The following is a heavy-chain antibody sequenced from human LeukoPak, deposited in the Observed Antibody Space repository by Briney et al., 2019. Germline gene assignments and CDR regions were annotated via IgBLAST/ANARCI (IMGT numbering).Heavy chain of an antibody. Sequence: SETLSLTCTVSGGSISSSPYYWGWIRQPPGKGLEWIGSVYYSGSTYYNPSLKSRVTISVDTSKNQFSLKLSSVTAADTAVYYCARHTPYCSSTSCYAPLFFDIWGQGTMVTVPS. J-gene: IGHJ3*02. CDR1: GGSISSSPYY. CDR3: ARHTPYCSSTSCYAPLFFDI. CDR2: VYYSGST. D-gene: IGHD2-2*01. V-gene: IGHV4-39*01.